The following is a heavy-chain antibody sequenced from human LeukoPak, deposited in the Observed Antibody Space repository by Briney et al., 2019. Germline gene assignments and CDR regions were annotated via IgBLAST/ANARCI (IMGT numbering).Heavy chain of an antibody. V-gene: IGHV3-74*01. D-gene: IGHD1-14*01. Sequence: GGSLRLSCAASGFTFSSHLMHWVRQAQGTGLVWVSSVKSDGAATNYADSVKGRFTLSRDNAKNTLYLQMNSLRVEDTAVHYCVRKFATGDWGQGTLVTVSS. CDR1: GFTFSSHL. CDR2: VKSDGAAT. J-gene: IGHJ4*02. CDR3: VRKFATGD.